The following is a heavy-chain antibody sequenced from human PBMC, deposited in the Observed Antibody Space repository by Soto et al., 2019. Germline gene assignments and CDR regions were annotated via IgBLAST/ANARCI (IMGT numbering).Heavy chain of an antibody. CDR3: ARAPGDYYDSSGSLYFDY. V-gene: IGHV4-31*03. CDR1: GVSISSGGYY. Sequence: LSLTCTVSGVSISSGGYYWSWIRQHPGKGLEWIGYIYYSGNTYYNPSLKSRVAISVDTSKNQFSLKLSSVTAADTAVYYCARAPGDYYDSSGSLYFDYWGQGTLVTVSS. J-gene: IGHJ4*02. CDR2: IYYSGNT. D-gene: IGHD3-22*01.